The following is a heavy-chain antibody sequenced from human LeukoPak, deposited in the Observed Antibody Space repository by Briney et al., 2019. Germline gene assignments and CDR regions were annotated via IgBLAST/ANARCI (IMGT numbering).Heavy chain of an antibody. J-gene: IGHJ6*03. CDR2: IYYSGST. CDR3: ARTYYYGSYYMDV. CDR1: GGSISSYY. D-gene: IGHD3-10*01. V-gene: IGHV4-59*01. Sequence: NPSETLSLTCTVSGGSISSYYWSWIRQPPGKGLEWIGYIYYSGSTNYNPSLKSRVTISVDTSKNQFSLKVSSVTAADTAVYYCARTYYYGSYYMDVWGKGTTVTISS.